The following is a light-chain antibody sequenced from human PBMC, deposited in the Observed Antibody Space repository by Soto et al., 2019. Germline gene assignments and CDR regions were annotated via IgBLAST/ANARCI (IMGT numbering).Light chain of an antibody. V-gene: IGKV3-15*01. J-gene: IGKJ5*01. CDR1: QTILSN. CDR2: GAS. Sequence: EIVMAQSPATLSVSPGERVTLSCRASQTILSNLAWYQQTPGQAPRLLIYGASTRDTGIPARFSGSGSGTEFTLPLSGLQSEDFEVYYCQQYNNWPITFGQGTRLEIK. CDR3: QQYNNWPIT.